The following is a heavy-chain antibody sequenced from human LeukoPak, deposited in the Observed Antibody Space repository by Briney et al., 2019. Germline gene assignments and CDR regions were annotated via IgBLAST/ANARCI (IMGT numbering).Heavy chain of an antibody. CDR2: INPSGDNT. V-gene: IGHV1-46*01. J-gene: IGHJ5*02. D-gene: IGHD1-26*01. CDR3: ARDNSVGDVAWWFDP. Sequence: EASVKVSCKASGYTFTNNYMHWVRQAPGQGLEWMGIINPSGDNTWYAQKFQGRVTMTRDMSTTTDYMELSSLRSEDTAVYYCARDNSVGDVAWWFDPWGQGTLVTVSS. CDR1: GYTFTNNY.